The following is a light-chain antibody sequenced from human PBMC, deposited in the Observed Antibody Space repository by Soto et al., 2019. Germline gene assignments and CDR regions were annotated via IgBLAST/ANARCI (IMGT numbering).Light chain of an antibody. J-gene: IGKJ5*01. V-gene: IGKV3-11*01. CDR1: PSVTNF. CDR2: GAF. CDR3: QQRNVWPPVS. Sequence: EIVLTQSPATLSLSPGERATLSLRASPSVTNFLAWYQKKPVQAPRLLIYGAFNRATGIPARFSGSWSGSDFTLTISSLEPEDSAVYYCQQRNVWPPVSFGQGTRLEIK.